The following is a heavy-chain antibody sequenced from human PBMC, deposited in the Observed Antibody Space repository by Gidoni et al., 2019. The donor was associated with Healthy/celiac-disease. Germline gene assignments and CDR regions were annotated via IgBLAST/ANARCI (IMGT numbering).Heavy chain of an antibody. D-gene: IGHD3-22*01. CDR1: GYTFTSYG. Sequence: QVQLVQSGAEVKKPGASVKVSCQASGYTFTSYGISRVRQAPGQGLDWMGWISAYNGNTNDAQKLQGRVTMTTDTSTSTAYMELRSLRSDDTAVYYCARYTNYYDSSGYSDYWGQGTLVTVSS. CDR2: ISAYNGNT. V-gene: IGHV1-18*04. CDR3: ARYTNYYDSSGYSDY. J-gene: IGHJ4*02.